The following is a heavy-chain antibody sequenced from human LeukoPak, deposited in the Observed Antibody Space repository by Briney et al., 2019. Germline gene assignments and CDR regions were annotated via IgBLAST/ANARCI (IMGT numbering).Heavy chain of an antibody. CDR2: IRYDGSNK. CDR1: GFTFSTYG. D-gene: IGHD1-26*01. J-gene: IGHJ4*02. V-gene: IGHV3-30*02. CDR3: ARQMEGWDPLVGGAAYYFDY. Sequence: GGSLRLSCAASGFTFSTYGMHWVRQAPGKGLEWVAFIRYDGSNKYYADSVKGRFTISRDNSKNTLYLQMNSLRAEDTAVYYCARQMEGWDPLVGGAAYYFDYWGQGTLVTVSS.